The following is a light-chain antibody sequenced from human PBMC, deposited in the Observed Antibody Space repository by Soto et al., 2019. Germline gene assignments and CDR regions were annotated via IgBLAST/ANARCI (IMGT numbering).Light chain of an antibody. CDR3: SSYAGSNSYVV. Sequence: QSALTQPPSASGSPGQSVTISCTGTSSDVGGYNYVSWYQQHPGKAPKLMIYEVSKRPSGVPDRFSGSKSGNTASLTVSGRQAADEADYYCSSYAGSNSYVVFGGGTQLTVL. J-gene: IGLJ2*01. CDR1: SSDVGGYNY. CDR2: EVS. V-gene: IGLV2-8*01.